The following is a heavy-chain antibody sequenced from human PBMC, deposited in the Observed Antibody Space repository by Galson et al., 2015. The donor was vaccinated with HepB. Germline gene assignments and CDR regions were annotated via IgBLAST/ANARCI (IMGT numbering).Heavy chain of an antibody. CDR1: GFTFSDYG. CDR2: ISYDGRNE. J-gene: IGHJ4*02. CDR3: AKEVATWGPYYFDY. Sequence: SLRLSCAASGFTFSDYGMHWVRQAPGKGLEWVAVISYDGRNEYYADSVKGRFIISRDNSKNTLYLQINSLRAEDTAVYYCAKEVATWGPYYFDYWGQGTLITVSS. V-gene: IGHV3-30*18. D-gene: IGHD5-12*01.